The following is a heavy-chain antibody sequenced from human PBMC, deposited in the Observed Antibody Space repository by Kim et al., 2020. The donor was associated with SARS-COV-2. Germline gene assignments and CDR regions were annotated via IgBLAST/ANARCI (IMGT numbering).Heavy chain of an antibody. Sequence: RYYADSVKGRFTIARDNAKNSLYLQMNSLRAEDTSVYYCARRPYGSGIDYWGQGTLVTVSS. V-gene: IGHV3-21*01. CDR3: ARRPYGSGIDY. J-gene: IGHJ4*02. D-gene: IGHD3-10*01. CDR2: R.